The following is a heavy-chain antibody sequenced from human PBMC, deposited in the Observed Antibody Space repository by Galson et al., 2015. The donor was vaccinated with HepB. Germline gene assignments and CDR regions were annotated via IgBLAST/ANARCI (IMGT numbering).Heavy chain of an antibody. CDR1: GFTFSDYY. Sequence: SLRLSCAASGFTFSDYYMSWIRQAPGKGLEWVSYISSSSSYTNYADSVKGRFTISRDNAKNSLYLQMNSLRAEDTAVYYCARADSWGSLDYWGQGTLVTVSS. V-gene: IGHV3-11*06. D-gene: IGHD7-27*01. CDR3: ARADSWGSLDY. J-gene: IGHJ4*02. CDR2: ISSSSSYT.